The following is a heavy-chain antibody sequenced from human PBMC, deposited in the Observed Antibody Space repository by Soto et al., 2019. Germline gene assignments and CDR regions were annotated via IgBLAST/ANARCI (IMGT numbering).Heavy chain of an antibody. J-gene: IGHJ5*01. CDR2: INQYGTA. Sequence: QVQLQQWGAGLLKPSETLSLTCAVSGGTLSPYYWAWVRQPPGKGLEWIGEINQYGTARYSPSLKSRVTMSVDRAKNQVSPRLDSVTAADTALYFCARAPGVHTAALKRVYHSWLASWGQGTLVTVSS. D-gene: IGHD6-25*01. CDR3: ARAPGVHTAALKRVYHSWLAS. V-gene: IGHV4-34*02. CDR1: GGTLSPYY.